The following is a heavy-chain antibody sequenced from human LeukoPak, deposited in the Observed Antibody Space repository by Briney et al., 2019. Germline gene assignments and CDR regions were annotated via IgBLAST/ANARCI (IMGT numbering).Heavy chain of an antibody. V-gene: IGHV1-69*01. D-gene: IGHD4-11*01. Sequence: ASVTVSCKASGGTFSSYAISWVRQAPGQGLEWMGGIIPIFGTANYAQKFQGRVTITADESTSTAYMELSSLRSEDTAVYYCASQTTVTPVDYWGQGTLVTVSS. CDR2: IIPIFGTA. J-gene: IGHJ4*02. CDR1: GGTFSSYA. CDR3: ASQTTVTPVDY.